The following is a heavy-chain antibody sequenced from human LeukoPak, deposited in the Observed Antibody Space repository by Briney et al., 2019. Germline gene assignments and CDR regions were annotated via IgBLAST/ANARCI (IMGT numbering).Heavy chain of an antibody. V-gene: IGHV5-51*01. J-gene: IGHJ4*02. CDR2: IYPGDSDT. D-gene: IGHD2-8*01. CDR1: GYSFTSYW. Sequence: GESLKISGKGSGYSFTSYWIGWVRQLPGKGLEWMGIIYPGDSDTRYSPSFQGQVTISADKSLSTAYLQWSSLKASDTAMYYCARRGYCTNGVCYPDSVDYWGQGTLVTVSS. CDR3: ARRGYCTNGVCYPDSVDY.